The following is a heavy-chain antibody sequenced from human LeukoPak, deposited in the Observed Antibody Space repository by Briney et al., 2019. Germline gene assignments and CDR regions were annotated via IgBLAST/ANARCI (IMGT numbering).Heavy chain of an antibody. Sequence: PSETLSLTCAVSGYSISSGYYWGWIRQPPGKGLEWIGSIYHSGSTYYNPSLKSRVTISVDTSKNQFSLKLSSVTAADTAVYYCARGGSTVTKDWFDPWGQGTLVTVSS. J-gene: IGHJ5*02. CDR3: ARGGSTVTKDWFDP. CDR1: GYSISSGYY. D-gene: IGHD4-17*01. V-gene: IGHV4-38-2*01. CDR2: IYHSGST.